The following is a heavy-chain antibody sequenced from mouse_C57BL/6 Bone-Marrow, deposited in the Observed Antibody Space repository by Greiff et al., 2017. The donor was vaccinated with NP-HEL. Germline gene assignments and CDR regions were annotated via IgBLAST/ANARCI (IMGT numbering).Heavy chain of an antibody. J-gene: IGHJ2*01. Sequence: VQLQQSGAALARPGASVTMSCKASGSTFTRYTLPWVKQRPGQGLEWIGYINPSRGYTKYNQKFKDKATLTADKSSSTAYMQLSSLTSEDSAVYYCARSSRVITTVVDYFDYWGQGTTLTVSS. V-gene: IGHV1-4*01. CDR1: GSTFTRYT. CDR2: INPSRGYT. CDR3: ARSSRVITTVVDYFDY. D-gene: IGHD1-1*01.